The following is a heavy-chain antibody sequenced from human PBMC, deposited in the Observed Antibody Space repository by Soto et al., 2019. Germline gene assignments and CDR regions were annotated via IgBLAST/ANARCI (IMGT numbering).Heavy chain of an antibody. CDR2: IYYSGSA. CDR1: GGSISGFY. V-gene: IGHV4-59*01. CDR3: ARWTYCGGDCYWLDF. Sequence: PSETLSLTCTISGGSISGFYWGWIRQPPGKELEWIGNIYYSGSANYDPSLRSRVTISLNTSKNQFSLNLNSVTAADTAIYYCARWTYCGGDCYWLDFWGQGTLVTVSS. D-gene: IGHD2-21*02. J-gene: IGHJ4*02.